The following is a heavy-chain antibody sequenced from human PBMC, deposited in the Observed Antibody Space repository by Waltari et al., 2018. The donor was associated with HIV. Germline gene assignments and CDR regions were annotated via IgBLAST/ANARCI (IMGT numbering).Heavy chain of an antibody. CDR1: GYTFTDYY. CDR3: ATDARFITIFGVVVNWFDP. CDR2: VDPEDGET. Sequence: EVQLVQSGAEVKKPGATVKISCKVSGYTFTDYYMHWVQQAPGKGLEWMGLVDPEDGETIYAEKFQGRVTITADTSTDTAYMELSSLRSEDTAVYYCATDARFITIFGVVVNWFDPWGQGTLVTVSS. D-gene: IGHD3-3*01. J-gene: IGHJ5*02. V-gene: IGHV1-69-2*01.